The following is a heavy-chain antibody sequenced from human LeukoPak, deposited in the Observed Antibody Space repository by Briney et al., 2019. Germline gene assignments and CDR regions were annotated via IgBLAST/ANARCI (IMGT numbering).Heavy chain of an antibody. D-gene: IGHD7-27*01. CDR2: KFYTGRT. J-gene: IGHJ4*02. CDR1: GGSISSSTYC. CDR3: AKEPTGDKSFDN. Sequence: SETLSLTCTVSGGSISSSTYCWGWIRQLPGKGLEWIVSKFYTGRTYYNPSLKSRVTISVDTSKNQFSLNLSFVTAADTAVYYCAKEPTGDKSFDNWGQGTLVTVSS. V-gene: IGHV4-39*07.